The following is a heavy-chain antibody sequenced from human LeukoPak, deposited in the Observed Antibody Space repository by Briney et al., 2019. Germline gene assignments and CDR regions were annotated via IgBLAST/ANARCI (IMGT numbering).Heavy chain of an antibody. J-gene: IGHJ5*02. Sequence: SETLSLTCAVYGGSFSGYYWSWIRQPPGKGLEWIGEINHSGSTNYNPSLKSRVTISVDTSKNQFSLKLSSVTAADTAVYYCARDGGGYPWGQGTLVTVSS. CDR3: ARDGGGYP. CDR1: GGSFSGYY. CDR2: INHSGST. V-gene: IGHV4-34*01. D-gene: IGHD3-16*01.